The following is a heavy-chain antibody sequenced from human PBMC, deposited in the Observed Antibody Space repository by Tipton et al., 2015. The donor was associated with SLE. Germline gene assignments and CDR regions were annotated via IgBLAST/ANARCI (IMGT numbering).Heavy chain of an antibody. D-gene: IGHD3-3*01. J-gene: IGHJ6*02. CDR1: GGSISGYY. CDR2: IYYSGST. Sequence: TLSLTCTVSGGSISGYYWRWIRQPPGKGLEWIGDIYYSGSTNYSPSLKSRVTISVDTSKNQFSLKLSSVTAADTAVYYCAKRNDFWSGYYGYYYGMDVWGQGTTVTVSS. CDR3: AKRNDFWSGYYGYYYGMDV. V-gene: IGHV4-59*12.